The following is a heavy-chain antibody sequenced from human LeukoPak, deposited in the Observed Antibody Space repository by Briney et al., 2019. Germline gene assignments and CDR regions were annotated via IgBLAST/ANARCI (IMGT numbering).Heavy chain of an antibody. CDR2: INPSGGST. Sequence: GASVKVSCKASGYTFTSYYMHWVRQAPGHGLEWMGIINPSGGSTSYAQKFQGRVTMSRDTSTSTVYMELSSLRSEDTAVYYCARDQRSGSYYGRGLDYWGQGTLVTVSS. CDR1: GYTFTSYY. D-gene: IGHD1-26*01. CDR3: ARDQRSGSYYGRGLDY. J-gene: IGHJ4*02. V-gene: IGHV1-46*01.